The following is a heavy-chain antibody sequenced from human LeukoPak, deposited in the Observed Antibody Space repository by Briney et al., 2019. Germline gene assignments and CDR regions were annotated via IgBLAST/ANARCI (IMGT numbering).Heavy chain of an antibody. J-gene: IGHJ4*02. V-gene: IGHV4-4*02. CDR1: GGSISSSNW. Sequence: SETLSLTCTVSGGSISSSNWWSWVRQPPGKGLEWIGEIYHSGSTNYNPSLKSRVTISVDKSKNQFSLKLSSVTAADTAVYYCARRRIAVAHFDYWGQGTLVTVSS. D-gene: IGHD6-19*01. CDR3: ARRRIAVAHFDY. CDR2: IYHSGST.